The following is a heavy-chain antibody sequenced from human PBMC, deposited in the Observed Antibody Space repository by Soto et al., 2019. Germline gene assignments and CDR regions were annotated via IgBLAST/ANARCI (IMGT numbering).Heavy chain of an antibody. Sequence: GGSLRLSCAASGFTFSSYGMHWVRQAPGKGLEWVAVISYDGSNKYYADSVKGRFTISRDNSKNTLYLQMNSLRAEDTAVYYCAKDSSRYSSGWIDYWGQGTLVTVSS. CDR3: AKDSSRYSSGWIDY. D-gene: IGHD6-19*01. J-gene: IGHJ4*02. CDR1: GFTFSSYG. V-gene: IGHV3-30*18. CDR2: ISYDGSNK.